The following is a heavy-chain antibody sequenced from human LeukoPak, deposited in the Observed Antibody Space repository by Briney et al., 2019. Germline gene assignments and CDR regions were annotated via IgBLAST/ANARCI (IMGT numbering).Heavy chain of an antibody. Sequence: GGSLRLSCAPAGFTFSNYWMYWVRQAPGTGLVWVSRINNDGSSTTYADSVTGRFTISRDNSKNTLYLQMNSLRAEDTAVYYCAKDLEGWYFDYWGQGTLVTVSS. CDR2: INNDGSST. D-gene: IGHD6-19*01. CDR1: GFTFSNYW. J-gene: IGHJ4*02. V-gene: IGHV3-74*01. CDR3: AKDLEGWYFDY.